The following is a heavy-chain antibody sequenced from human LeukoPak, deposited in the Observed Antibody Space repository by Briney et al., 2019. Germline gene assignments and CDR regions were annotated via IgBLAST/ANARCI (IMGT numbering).Heavy chain of an antibody. CDR1: GFTFSSYA. V-gene: IGHV3-23*01. D-gene: IGHD6-13*01. Sequence: GGALRLSCAASGFTFSSYAMSWVRQAPGKGGEGVSAISGSGGSTYYADSVKGRFTISRDNSKNTLYLQMNSLTAEDTAVYYCATARSIALPSRFDHWGQGTLVTVSS. CDR3: ATARSIALPSRFDH. J-gene: IGHJ5*02. CDR2: ISGSGGST.